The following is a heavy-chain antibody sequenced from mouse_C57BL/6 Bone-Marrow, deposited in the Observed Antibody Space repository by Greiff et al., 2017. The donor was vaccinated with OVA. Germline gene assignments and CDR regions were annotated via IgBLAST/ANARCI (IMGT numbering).Heavy chain of an antibody. Sequence: EVQLQQSGAELVKPGASVKLSCTASGFYIKDYYMTWVKQRPDKGLEWIGRIDPEDGETKYAPKFQGKATITADTTSNTAYLQLSSLTSEDTAGYYCARMFTTVDGFAYWGQGTLVTVSA. CDR3: ARMFTTVDGFAY. D-gene: IGHD1-1*01. CDR1: GFYIKDYY. CDR2: IDPEDGET. J-gene: IGHJ3*01. V-gene: IGHV14-2*01.